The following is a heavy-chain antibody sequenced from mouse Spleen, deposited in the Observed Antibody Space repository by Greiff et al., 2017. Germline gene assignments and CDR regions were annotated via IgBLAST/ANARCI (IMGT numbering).Heavy chain of an antibody. D-gene: IGHD3-3*01. Sequence: VQLKQSGPGLVKPSQSLSLTCSVTGYSITSGYYWNWIRQFPGNKLEWMGYISYDGSNNYNPSLKNRISITRDTSKNQFFLKLNSVTTEDTATYYCARGTAGRGYFDYWGQGTTLTVSS. V-gene: IGHV3-6*01. CDR2: ISYDGSN. CDR3: ARGTAGRGYFDY. J-gene: IGHJ2*01. CDR1: GYSITSGYY.